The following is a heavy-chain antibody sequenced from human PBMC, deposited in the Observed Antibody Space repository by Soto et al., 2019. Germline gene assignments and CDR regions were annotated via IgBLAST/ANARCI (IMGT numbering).Heavy chain of an antibody. J-gene: IGHJ5*02. CDR2: IYHSGST. V-gene: IGHV4-30-2*01. CDR3: ARGLAYYDLWSGYAWFDT. Sequence: KTSETLSLTCAVSGGSISSGGYSWSWIRQPPGKGLEWIGYIYHSGSTYYNPSLKSRVTISVDRSKNQFSLKLSSVTAADTAVYYCARGLAYYDLWSGYAWFDTWGQGTLVTVSS. D-gene: IGHD3-3*01. CDR1: GGSISSGGYS.